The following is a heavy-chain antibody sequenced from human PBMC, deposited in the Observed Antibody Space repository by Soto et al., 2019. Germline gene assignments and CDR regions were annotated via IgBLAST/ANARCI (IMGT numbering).Heavy chain of an antibody. CDR1: GLTFSSYW. Sequence: EVQLVESGGGLVQPGGSLRLSCAASGLTFSSYWMHWVRQAPGKGLVWVSRINSDGSSTSYADSVKGRFTISRDTAKNRLYLQMNSLRAEDTAVYYCALSHTVTTDYWGQGTLVTVSS. CDR3: ALSHTVTTDY. CDR2: INSDGSST. V-gene: IGHV3-74*01. D-gene: IGHD4-17*01. J-gene: IGHJ4*02.